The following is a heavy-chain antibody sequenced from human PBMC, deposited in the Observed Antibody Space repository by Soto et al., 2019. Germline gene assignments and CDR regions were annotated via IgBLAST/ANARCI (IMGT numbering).Heavy chain of an antibody. Sequence: QVQLVQSGAEVKKPGASVKVSCKASGYTFTSYYMHWVRQAPGQGLEWMGIINPSGGSTSYAQKIQGRVTMTRDTSTSTVYMELSSLRSEDTAVYYCARGGDGEYYYYYYMDVWGKGTTVTVSS. V-gene: IGHV1-46*03. J-gene: IGHJ6*03. D-gene: IGHD4-17*01. CDR2: INPSGGST. CDR1: GYTFTSYY. CDR3: ARGGDGEYYYYYYMDV.